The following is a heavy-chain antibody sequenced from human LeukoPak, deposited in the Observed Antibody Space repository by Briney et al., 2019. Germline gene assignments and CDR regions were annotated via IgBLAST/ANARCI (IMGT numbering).Heavy chain of an antibody. CDR2: INHSGST. CDR3: ARGDYNLVN. D-gene: IGHD1-1*01. Sequence: SETLSLTCAVYGGSFSGYYWSWIRQPPGKGLEWIGEINHSGSTNYNPSLKSRVTISVDTSKNQFSLKLSSVTAADTAVYYCARGDYNLVNWGQGTLVIVSS. CDR1: GGSFSGYY. V-gene: IGHV4-34*01. J-gene: IGHJ4*02.